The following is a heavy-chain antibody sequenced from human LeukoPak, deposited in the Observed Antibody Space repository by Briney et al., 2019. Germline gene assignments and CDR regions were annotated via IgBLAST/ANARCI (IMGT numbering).Heavy chain of an antibody. D-gene: IGHD5-18*01. CDR3: ARGVLDTAMVKGDAFDI. J-gene: IGHJ3*02. V-gene: IGHV4-31*03. Sequence: SQTLSLTCTVSGGSISSGGYYWSWIRQHPGKGLEWIGYIYYSGSTYYNLSLKSRVTISVDTSKNQFSLKLSSVTAADTAVYYCARGVLDTAMVKGDAFDIWGQGTMVTVSS. CDR1: GGSISSGGYY. CDR2: IYYSGST.